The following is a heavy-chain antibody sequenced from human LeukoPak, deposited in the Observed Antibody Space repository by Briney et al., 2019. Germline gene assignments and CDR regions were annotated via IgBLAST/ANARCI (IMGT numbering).Heavy chain of an antibody. D-gene: IGHD2-8*01. J-gene: IGHJ3*01. CDR2: FDPEDGER. CDR1: GYSLSELP. Sequence: ASVKVSCKVSGYSLSELPMHWVRQAPGKGLEWMGGFDPEDGERIYAQKFRGRITMTEDTSTDTAYMELKRLRSEDTAVYYCASESIVLKVYADGKAFDVWGQGTMVTVSS. CDR3: ASESIVLKVYADGKAFDV. V-gene: IGHV1-24*01.